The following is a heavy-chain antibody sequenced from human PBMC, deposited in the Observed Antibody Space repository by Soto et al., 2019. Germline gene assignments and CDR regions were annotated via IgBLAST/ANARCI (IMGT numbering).Heavy chain of an antibody. CDR3: AKELHIVVVNPFDY. Sequence: GGSLRLSCAASGFTFSSYGMHWVRQAPGKGLEWVAVISYDGSNKYYADSVKGRFTISRYNSKNTLYLQMNSLRAEDTSVYYCAKELHIVVVNPFDYWGQGTLVTVSS. CDR1: GFTFSSYG. J-gene: IGHJ4*02. V-gene: IGHV3-30*18. D-gene: IGHD2-21*01. CDR2: ISYDGSNK.